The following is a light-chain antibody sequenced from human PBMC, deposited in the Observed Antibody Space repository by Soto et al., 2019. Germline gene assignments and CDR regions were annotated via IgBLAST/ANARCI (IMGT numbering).Light chain of an antibody. V-gene: IGKV1-39*01. J-gene: IGKJ4*01. CDR3: QQSDSTPQT. CDR2: TTS. Sequence: DIQMTQSPSSLSASVGDRVTITCRASQSINSHLNWYQQKPGKAPKLLIHTTSSLQSGVPSRFSGSGTGTEFTLTISSLQPEDFATYYCQQSDSTPQTFGGGTKVEI. CDR1: QSINSH.